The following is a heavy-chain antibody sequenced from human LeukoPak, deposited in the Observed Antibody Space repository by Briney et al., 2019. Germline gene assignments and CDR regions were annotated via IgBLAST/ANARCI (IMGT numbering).Heavy chain of an antibody. CDR2: INPNSGGT. Sequence: ASLKVSCNASGYTFTDYYMHWVRHAPGQGHEWMGWINPNSGGTNYAQKYQGRVTMIRETSISTAYLELSRLRSEDTAVYYCARDLPSYYDILTACDFWGQGTLVTVSS. CDR1: GYTFTDYY. J-gene: IGHJ4*02. CDR3: ARDLPSYYDILTACDF. D-gene: IGHD3-9*01. V-gene: IGHV1-2*02.